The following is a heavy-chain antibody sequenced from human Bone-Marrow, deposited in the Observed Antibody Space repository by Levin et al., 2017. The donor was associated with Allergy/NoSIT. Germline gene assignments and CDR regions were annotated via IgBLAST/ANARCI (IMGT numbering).Heavy chain of an antibody. Sequence: GGSLRLSCAAFGFTFSNYWMGWVRQAPGEGLQWVANIKTDGSAMDYVDSVKGRFTISRDNAKNSLYLQMDSLRVEDTAVYYCTKDHYYDQYWGQGTPVIVAS. V-gene: IGHV3-7*01. CDR2: IKTDGSAM. CDR3: TKDHYYDQY. CDR1: GFTFSNYW. J-gene: IGHJ4*02. D-gene: IGHD3-16*01.